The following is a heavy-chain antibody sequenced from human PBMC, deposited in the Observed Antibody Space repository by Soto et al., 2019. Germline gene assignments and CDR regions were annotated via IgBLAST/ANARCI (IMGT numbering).Heavy chain of an antibody. CDR1: GYSFTSYG. Sequence: GAPVKVSCEACGYSFTSYGISWVRQATGQGLEWMGWISAYDGNTNYAQKLQGRVTMTTDTSTSTAYMELRSLRSDDTAVYYCARDTGASGYDSIDYWGQGTLVTVSS. CDR3: ARDTGASGYDSIDY. D-gene: IGHD5-12*01. V-gene: IGHV1-18*01. J-gene: IGHJ4*02. CDR2: ISAYDGNT.